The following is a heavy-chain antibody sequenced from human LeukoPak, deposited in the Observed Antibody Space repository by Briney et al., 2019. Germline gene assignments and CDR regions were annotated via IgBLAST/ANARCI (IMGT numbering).Heavy chain of an antibody. Sequence: PGGSLRLSCAASGFTFSSYAMSWVRQAPGKGLEWVSAISGSGGSTYYADSVKGRFTISRDNSKNTLYLQMNSLRAEDTAVYYCAKLSDFWSGYYIDYWGQGTLVTVSS. CDR1: GFTFSSYA. CDR2: ISGSGGST. CDR3: AKLSDFWSGYYIDY. V-gene: IGHV3-23*01. J-gene: IGHJ4*02. D-gene: IGHD3-3*01.